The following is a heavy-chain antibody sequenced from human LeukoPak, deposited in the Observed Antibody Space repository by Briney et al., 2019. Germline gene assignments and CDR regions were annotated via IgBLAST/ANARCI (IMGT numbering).Heavy chain of an antibody. J-gene: IGHJ6*03. V-gene: IGHV5-51*01. D-gene: IGHD6-13*01. CDR1: GYSSISYW. CDR2: NYSGDSNN. CDR3: ARHHGFSSRWYRDPHYYYYYMDV. Sequence: GESLKISCKGSGYSSISYWIGWVRQMPGKGLERRGINYSGDSNNRYSPSFQGQVTISADKSISTAYLQWSSLKASDTAMYYCARHHGFSSRWYRDPHYYYYYMDVWGKGTTVTVSS.